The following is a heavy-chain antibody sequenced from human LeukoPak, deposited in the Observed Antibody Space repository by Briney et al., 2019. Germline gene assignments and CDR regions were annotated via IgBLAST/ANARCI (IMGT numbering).Heavy chain of an antibody. CDR1: GYTFTSYG. Sequence: ASVKVSCKASGYTFTSYGISWVRQAPGQGLEWMGWISAYNGNTNYAQKLQGRVTMTTDTSTSTAYMELRSLRSDDTAVYYCARDRGLRFLERLLEEYYFDYWGQGTLVTVSS. D-gene: IGHD3-3*01. V-gene: IGHV1-18*01. CDR3: ARDRGLRFLERLLEEYYFDY. CDR2: ISAYNGNT. J-gene: IGHJ4*02.